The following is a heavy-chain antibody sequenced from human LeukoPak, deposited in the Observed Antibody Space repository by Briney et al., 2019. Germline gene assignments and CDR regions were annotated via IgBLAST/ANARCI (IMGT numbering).Heavy chain of an antibody. V-gene: IGHV1-2*02. CDR3: ARDRGYDSGVDY. Sequence: ASVKVSCKASGYTFTGYYMHWVRQAPGHGLDWMGWINPNSGGTNYAQKFQGRVTMTRDTSISTAYMELSRLRSEDTAVYYCARDRGYDSGVDYWGQGTLVTVSS. CDR1: GYTFTGYY. CDR2: INPNSGGT. J-gene: IGHJ4*02. D-gene: IGHD5-12*01.